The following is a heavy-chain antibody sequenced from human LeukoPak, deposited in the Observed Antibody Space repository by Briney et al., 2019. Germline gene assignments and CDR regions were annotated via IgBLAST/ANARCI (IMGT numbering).Heavy chain of an antibody. CDR2: ITASSTAI. D-gene: IGHD6-13*01. Sequence: PGGSLRLSCAASGFTFNTYTMNWVRQAPGKGLEWVSSITASSTAIYSADSVKGRFTISRDNSKNTLYLQMNSLRAEDTAVYYCAKELADNNWFDPWGQGTLVTVSS. CDR1: GFTFNTYT. V-gene: IGHV3-23*01. J-gene: IGHJ5*02. CDR3: AKELADNNWFDP.